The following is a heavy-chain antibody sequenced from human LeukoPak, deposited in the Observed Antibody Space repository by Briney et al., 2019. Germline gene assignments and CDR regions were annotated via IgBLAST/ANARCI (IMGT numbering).Heavy chain of an antibody. CDR1: GGSISSYY. CDR3: ASLGTSTYNWFDP. Sequence: SETLSLTSTVSGGSISSYYWSWIRQPPRKGLEWIGYIYYSGSTNYNPSLKSRVTISVDTSKNQFSLKLSSVTAADTAVYYCASLGTSTYNWFDPWGQGTLVTVSS. V-gene: IGHV4-59*01. J-gene: IGHJ5*02. D-gene: IGHD3-16*01. CDR2: IYYSGST.